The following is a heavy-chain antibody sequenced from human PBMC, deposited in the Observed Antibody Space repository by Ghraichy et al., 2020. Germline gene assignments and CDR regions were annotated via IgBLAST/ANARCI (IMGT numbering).Heavy chain of an antibody. Sequence: GGSLRLSCAASGFTVSSNYMSWVRQAPGKGLEWVSVIYSGGSTYYADSVKGRFTISRDNSKNTLYLQMNSLRAEDTAVYYCARDDLAAAGRYGMDVWGQGTTVTVSS. CDR1: GFTVSSNY. J-gene: IGHJ6*02. CDR3: ARDDLAAAGRYGMDV. CDR2: IYSGGST. V-gene: IGHV3-53*01. D-gene: IGHD6-13*01.